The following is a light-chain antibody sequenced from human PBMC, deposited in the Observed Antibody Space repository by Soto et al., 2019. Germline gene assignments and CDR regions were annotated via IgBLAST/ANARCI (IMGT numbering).Light chain of an antibody. CDR3: QQYGGSPPTT. CDR1: QSVSSSY. Sequence: ECVFTQSPGTLSLSPGERATLSCRASQSVSSSYLAWYQQKPGQAPRLLIYGASSMATGIPDRFSGSGSGTDFTLTISRLEPEDFAVYYCQQYGGSPPTTFGPGTRVDL. J-gene: IGKJ3*01. V-gene: IGKV3-20*01. CDR2: GAS.